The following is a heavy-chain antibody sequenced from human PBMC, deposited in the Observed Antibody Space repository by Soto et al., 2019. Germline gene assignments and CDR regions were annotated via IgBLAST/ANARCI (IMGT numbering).Heavy chain of an antibody. CDR2: IIPILGIA. CDR1: GGTFSSYT. V-gene: IGHV1-69*02. J-gene: IGHJ4*02. CDR3: ARTLQQRDVLAPFDY. Sequence: ASVKVSCKASGGTFSSYTISWVRQAPGQGLEWMGRIIPILGIANYAQKFQGRVTITADKSTSTAYMELSSLRSEDTAVYYCARTLQQRDVLAPFDYWGQGTLVTVSS. D-gene: IGHD1-1*01.